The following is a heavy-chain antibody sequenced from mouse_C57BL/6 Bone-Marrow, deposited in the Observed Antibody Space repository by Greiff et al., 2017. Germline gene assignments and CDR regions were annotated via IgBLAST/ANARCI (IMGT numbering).Heavy chain of an antibody. V-gene: IGHV1-18*01. CDR3: ARSGDIYYDYDRGAMDY. J-gene: IGHJ4*01. CDR2: INPNNGGT. CDR1: GYTFTDYN. D-gene: IGHD2-4*01. Sequence: EVQLQQSGPELVKPGASVKIPCKASGYTFTDYNMDWVKQSHGKSLEWIGDINPNNGGTIYNQKFKGKATLPVDKSSRTAYMEFRSLTSEDTAVYYCARSGDIYYDYDRGAMDYWGQGTSVTVSS.